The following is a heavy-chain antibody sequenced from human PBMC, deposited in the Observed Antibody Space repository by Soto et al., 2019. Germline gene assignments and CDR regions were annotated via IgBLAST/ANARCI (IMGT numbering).Heavy chain of an antibody. CDR2: IYSGGST. D-gene: IGHD3-10*01. Sequence: LRLSCAASGFTVSSNYMSWVRQAPGKGLEWVSVIYSGGSTYYADSVKGRFTISRHNSKNTLYLQMNSLRAEDTAVYYCARDKTTRELGYYYYYMDVWGKGTTVTVSS. CDR1: GFTVSSNY. J-gene: IGHJ6*03. V-gene: IGHV3-53*04. CDR3: ARDKTTRELGYYYYYMDV.